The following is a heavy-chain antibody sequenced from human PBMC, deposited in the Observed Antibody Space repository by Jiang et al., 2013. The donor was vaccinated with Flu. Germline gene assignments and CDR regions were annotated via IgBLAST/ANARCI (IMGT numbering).Heavy chain of an antibody. CDR2: IYPGDSDT. CDR3: ARPSDYYDSSGYSYYFDY. CDR1: GYSFTSYW. J-gene: IGHJ4*02. D-gene: IGHD3-22*01. Sequence: GAEVKKPGESLKISCKGSGYSFTSYWIGWVRQMPGKGLGWMGIIYPGDSDTRYSPSFQGQVTISADKSISTAYLQWSSLKASDTAMYYCARPSDYYDSSGYSYYFDYWGQGTLVTVSS. V-gene: IGHV5-51*01.